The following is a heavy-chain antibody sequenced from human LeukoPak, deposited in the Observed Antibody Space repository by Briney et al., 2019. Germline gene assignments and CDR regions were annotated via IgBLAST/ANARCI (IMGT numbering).Heavy chain of an antibody. CDR3: ARDQNFHGSGGYYGIDC. CDR1: GYTFTDYY. V-gene: IGHV1-2*02. CDR2: INPNNGGT. Sequence: GASVTVSCKASGYTFTDYYIHWVRQAPGQGVEWVGWINPNNGGTNYAQRLQDRVTMTRDTSISTAYMELSRLTSDDTAVYYCARDQNFHGSGGYYGIDCWGQGTLVTVSS. D-gene: IGHD3-22*01. J-gene: IGHJ4*02.